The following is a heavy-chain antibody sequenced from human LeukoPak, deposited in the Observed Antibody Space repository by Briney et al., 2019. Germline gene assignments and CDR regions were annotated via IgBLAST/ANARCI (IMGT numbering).Heavy chain of an antibody. CDR2: IYYSGST. Sequence: SETLSLTCTVSGGSISSGGYYWSWIRQHPGKGLEWTGYIYYSGSTYYNPSLKSRITISVDTSKNQFSLNLSSVTAADTAVYYCARVYVNSGSYYRPLHYFDYWGQGTLVTVSS. D-gene: IGHD3-10*01. CDR1: GGSISSGGYY. J-gene: IGHJ4*02. CDR3: ARVYVNSGSYYRPLHYFDY. V-gene: IGHV4-31*03.